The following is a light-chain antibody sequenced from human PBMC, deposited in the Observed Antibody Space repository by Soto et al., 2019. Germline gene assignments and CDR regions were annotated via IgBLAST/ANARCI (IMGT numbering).Light chain of an antibody. J-gene: IGKJ5*01. CDR2: GAS. CDR1: QSVRSS. CDR3: QQRSDWPIT. V-gene: IGKV3-11*01. Sequence: EFVWTQSPATLSLSPEEIATLSCRASQSVRSSLAWYQQKPGRAPTRPIYGASNRATGITARFSGSGSETDFTLTLSSLEPEDFAMYYCQQRSDWPITFGQGTRPETK.